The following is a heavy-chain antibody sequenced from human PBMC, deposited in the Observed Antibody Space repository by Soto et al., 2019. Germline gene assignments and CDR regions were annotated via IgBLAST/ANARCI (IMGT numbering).Heavy chain of an antibody. J-gene: IGHJ6*02. Sequence: QVQLVQSGGEVKKPGASVKLSCTASGYTFTSYGISWVRQAPGQGLEWMGWISAYNGKTNYAQNVQGRVTMTTDTSTRTAYMDLRSLRSDDTAGYYCARVGDVNYYHGMDVWGQGTTVTVSS. CDR3: ARVGDVNYYHGMDV. V-gene: IGHV1-18*01. CDR1: GYTFTSYG. CDR2: ISAYNGKT.